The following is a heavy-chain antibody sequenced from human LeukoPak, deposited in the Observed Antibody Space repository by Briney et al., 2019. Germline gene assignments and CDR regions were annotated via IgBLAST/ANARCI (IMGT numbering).Heavy chain of an antibody. CDR2: IIPILGIA. J-gene: IGHJ5*02. D-gene: IGHD2-15*01. V-gene: IGHV1-69*04. CDR1: GGTFSSYT. Sequence: SVKVSCKASGGTFSSYTISWVRQAPGQGLEWMGRIIPILGIANYAQKFQGRVTITADKSTSTAYMEMSSLRSEDTAVYYCARDHIPEDIVVVVAATGFDPWGQGTLVTVSS. CDR3: ARDHIPEDIVVVVAATGFDP.